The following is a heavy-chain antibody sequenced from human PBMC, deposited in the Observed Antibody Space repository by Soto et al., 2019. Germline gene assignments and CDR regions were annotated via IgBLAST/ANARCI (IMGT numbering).Heavy chain of an antibody. V-gene: IGHV1-69*13. J-gene: IGHJ5*02. CDR2: IIPIFGTA. CDR1: GGTFSSYA. D-gene: IGHD3-10*02. CDR3: ARDYVVCSYHLNWFDP. Sequence: SVKVSCKASGGTFSSYAISWVRQAPGQGLEWMGGIIPIFGTANYAQKFQGRVTITADESTSTAYMELSSLRSEDTAVYYCARDYVVCSYHLNWFDPWGQGTLVTVSS.